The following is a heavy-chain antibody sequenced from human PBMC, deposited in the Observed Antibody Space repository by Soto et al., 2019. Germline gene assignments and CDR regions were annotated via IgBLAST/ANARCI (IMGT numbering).Heavy chain of an antibody. J-gene: IGHJ4*02. V-gene: IGHV3-21*01. CDR2: ISSSSSYI. CDR1: GFTFSSYS. CDR3: ASPARQNLLPTSFDY. D-gene: IGHD2-15*01. Sequence: GGSLRLSCAASGFTFSSYSMNWVRQAPGKGLEWVSSISSSSSYIYYADSVKGRFTISRDNAKNSLYLQMNSLRAEDTAVYYCASPARQNLLPTSFDYWGQGTLVTVSS.